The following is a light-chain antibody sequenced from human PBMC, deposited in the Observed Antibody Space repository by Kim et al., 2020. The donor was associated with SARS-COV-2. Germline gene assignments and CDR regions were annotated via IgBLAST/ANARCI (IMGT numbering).Light chain of an antibody. CDR1: QSVSSY. CDR3: QQYNNWPL. Sequence: EIVMTQSPATLSVSPGERATLSCRASQSVSSYLAWYQQKPGQAPRLLISGASTRSTGIPARFSGSGSGTEFTLTISSLQSEDFAVYYCQQYNNWPLFGPGTKVDIK. V-gene: IGKV3-15*01. CDR2: GAS. J-gene: IGKJ3*01.